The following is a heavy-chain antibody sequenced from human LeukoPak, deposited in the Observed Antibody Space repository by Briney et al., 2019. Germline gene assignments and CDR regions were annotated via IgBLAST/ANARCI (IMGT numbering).Heavy chain of an antibody. D-gene: IGHD6-13*01. CDR2: IHYTGST. J-gene: IGHJ6*03. V-gene: IGHV4-59*12. Sequence: SETLSLTCTVSGGSISSYYWSWIRQSPGKGLECIGYIHYTGSTNYNPSLKSRVTISVETSKNQFSLKLKSVTAADTAVYYCASGADYSSTFYYYSYMDVWGKGTTVTVSS. CDR3: ASGADYSSTFYYYSYMDV. CDR1: GGSISSYY.